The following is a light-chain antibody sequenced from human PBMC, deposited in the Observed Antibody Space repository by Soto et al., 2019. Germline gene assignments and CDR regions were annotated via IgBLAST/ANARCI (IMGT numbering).Light chain of an antibody. J-gene: IGKJ2*01. Sequence: EIVMTQSPATLSVSPGERATLSCRASQSISSDLAWYQQKPGQAPRLLIYGASTRATDIPARISGSGSGTDFTLTISSLQSEDFAVYFCQQYNKWPPQYTFGQGTKLEIK. CDR1: QSISSD. V-gene: IGKV3-15*01. CDR3: QQYNKWPPQYT. CDR2: GAS.